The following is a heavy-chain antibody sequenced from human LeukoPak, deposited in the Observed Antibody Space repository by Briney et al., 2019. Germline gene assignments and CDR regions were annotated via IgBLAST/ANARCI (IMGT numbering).Heavy chain of an antibody. J-gene: IGHJ4*02. CDR2: ISSSSSYT. V-gene: IGHV3-11*06. Sequence: PGGSLRLSCAASGFTFSDYHMSWIRQAPGKGLEWVSHISSSSSYTNYADSVKGRFTISRDNAKNSLYLQMNSLRAEDTAVYYCARDNDGSGSYWFDYWGQGTLVTVSS. D-gene: IGHD3-10*01. CDR3: ARDNDGSGSYWFDY. CDR1: GFTFSDYH.